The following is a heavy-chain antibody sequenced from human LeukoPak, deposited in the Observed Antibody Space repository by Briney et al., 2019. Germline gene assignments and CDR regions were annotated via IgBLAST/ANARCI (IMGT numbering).Heavy chain of an antibody. Sequence: PGGSLRLSCAATGFTFVVYPMSWARQPPGKGLEWVSGIGKNGGNPGYADSVKGRFTISRDNAKNSLYLQMNSLRAEDTALFFCTRDPGTVAIDYWGQGTLVTVSS. D-gene: IGHD6-19*01. J-gene: IGHJ4*02. CDR1: GFTFVVYP. CDR3: TRDPGTVAIDY. V-gene: IGHV3-20*04. CDR2: IGKNGGNP.